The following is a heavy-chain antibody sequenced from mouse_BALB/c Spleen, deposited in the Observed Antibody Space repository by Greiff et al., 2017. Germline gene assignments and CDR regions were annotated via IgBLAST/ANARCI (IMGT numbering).Heavy chain of an antibody. CDR1: GFAFSSYD. J-gene: IGHJ2*01. CDR3: ARHYYGFDY. V-gene: IGHV5-12-1*01. CDR2: ISSGGGST. Sequence: DVMLVESGGGLVKPGGSLKLSCAASGFAFSSYDMSWVRQTPEKRLEWVAYISSGGGSTSYPDTVKGRFTISRDNAKNTLYLQMSSLKSEDTAMYYCARHYYGFDYWGQGTTLTVSS. D-gene: IGHD1-1*01.